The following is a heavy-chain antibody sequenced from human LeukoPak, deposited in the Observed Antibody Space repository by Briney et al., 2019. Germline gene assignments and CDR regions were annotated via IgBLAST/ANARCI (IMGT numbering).Heavy chain of an antibody. J-gene: IGHJ4*02. V-gene: IGHV1-46*01. CDR2: INPSGGST. Sequence: ASVKVSCKASGYTFTSCYMHWVRQAPGQGLEWMGIINPSGGSTSYAQKFQGGVTMTRDTSTSTVYMELSSLRSEDTAVYYCARDLASVGPAAGHWGQGTLVTVSS. CDR1: GYTFTSCY. CDR3: ARDLASVGPAAGH. D-gene: IGHD5/OR15-5a*01.